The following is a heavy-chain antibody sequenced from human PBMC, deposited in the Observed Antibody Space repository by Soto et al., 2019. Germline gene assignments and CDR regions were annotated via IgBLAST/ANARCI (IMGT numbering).Heavy chain of an antibody. Sequence: PGGSLRLSCTASGFTFGDYAMSWFRQAPGKGLEWVGFIRSKAYGGTTEYAASVEGRFTISRDDSKSIAYLQMNSLKTEDTAVYYCTRDKPPAYYDFWSGYYSRLDYGMDVWGQGTTATVSS. V-gene: IGHV3-49*03. D-gene: IGHD3-3*01. CDR2: IRSKAYGGTT. J-gene: IGHJ6*02. CDR3: TRDKPPAYYDFWSGYYSRLDYGMDV. CDR1: GFTFGDYA.